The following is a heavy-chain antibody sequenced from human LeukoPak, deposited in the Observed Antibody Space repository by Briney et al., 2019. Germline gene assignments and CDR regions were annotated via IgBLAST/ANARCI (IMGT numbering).Heavy chain of an antibody. D-gene: IGHD2-15*01. CDR3: ARGSGYCSGGSCYVNWFDP. CDR1: GYTFTSYD. CDR2: MNPNSGNT. J-gene: IGHJ5*02. V-gene: IGHV1-8*01. Sequence: ASVKVSCKASGYTFTSYDINWVRQATGQGLEWMGWMNPNSGNTGYAQKFQGRVTMTRNTSISTAYMELSSLRSEDTAVYYCARGSGYCSGGSCYVNWFDPWAREPWSPSPQ.